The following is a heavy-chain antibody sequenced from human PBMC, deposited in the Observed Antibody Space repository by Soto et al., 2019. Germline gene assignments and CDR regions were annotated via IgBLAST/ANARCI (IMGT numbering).Heavy chain of an antibody. CDR2: ISDSGST. CDR3: AKNKGGNYCSRTSCLYSFDY. V-gene: IGHV3-23*01. J-gene: IGHJ4*02. Sequence: EVQLLESGGGLVQPGGSLRLSCAASGFTFSTYAMSWVRQAPGKGLEWVSTISDSGSTYYADSVKGRFTISRDNSRNSLYLEMNSLRAEDTAVYYCAKNKGGNYCSRTSCLYSFDYWGQGSPVTVSS. D-gene: IGHD2-2*01. CDR1: GFTFSTYA.